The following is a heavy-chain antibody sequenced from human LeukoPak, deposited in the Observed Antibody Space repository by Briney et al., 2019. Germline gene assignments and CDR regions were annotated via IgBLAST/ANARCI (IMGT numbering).Heavy chain of an antibody. Sequence: QSGGSLRLSCAASGFTFNNYAMSWVRQAPGKGLEWVSTITGSGGSTYSADSVKGRLTISRDNSKNTLYLQMNSLRADDTALYYCARNQDSSWYYYYMDVWGKGTTVTVSS. D-gene: IGHD6-13*01. CDR2: ITGSGGST. CDR1: GFTFNNYA. J-gene: IGHJ6*03. V-gene: IGHV3-23*01. CDR3: ARNQDSSWYYYYMDV.